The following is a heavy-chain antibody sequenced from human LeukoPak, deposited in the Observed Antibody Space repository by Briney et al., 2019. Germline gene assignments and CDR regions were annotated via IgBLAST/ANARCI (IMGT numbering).Heavy chain of an antibody. V-gene: IGHV4-30-2*01. CDR1: GGSISSGGYY. Sequence: SETLSLTCTVSGGSISSGGYYWSWIRQPPGKGLEWIGYIYHSGSTYYNPSLKSRVTISVDRSKNQFSLKLSSVTAADTAVYYCARVLYYYGSGSYMVNWFDPWGQGTPVTVSS. J-gene: IGHJ5*02. CDR2: IYHSGST. CDR3: ARVLYYYGSGSYMVNWFDP. D-gene: IGHD3-10*01.